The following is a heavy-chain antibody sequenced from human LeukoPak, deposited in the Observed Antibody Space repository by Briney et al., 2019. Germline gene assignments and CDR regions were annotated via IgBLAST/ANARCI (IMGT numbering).Heavy chain of an antibody. J-gene: IGHJ4*02. Sequence: GVSLRLSCAASGFTFSSYATSWVRQAPGKGLEWVSAISGSGGSTYYADSVKGRFTISRDNSKNTLYLQMNSLRAEDTAVYYCAKEPVHSSPIHTFHFDYWGQGTLVTVSS. D-gene: IGHD6-13*01. V-gene: IGHV3-23*01. CDR2: ISGSGGST. CDR1: GFTFSSYA. CDR3: AKEPVHSSPIHTFHFDY.